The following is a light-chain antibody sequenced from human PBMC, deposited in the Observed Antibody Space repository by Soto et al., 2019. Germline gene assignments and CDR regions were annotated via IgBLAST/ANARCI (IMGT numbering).Light chain of an antibody. CDR2: AAS. J-gene: IGKJ1*01. CDR1: QDISSH. Sequence: DIQLTKSPSFLSASVGDRVTITCRASQDISSHLVWFQQEPGKAPKLLIYAASTLQSGVPSRFTGVGAGTEFTLTISSLQPEDFATYYCLQLNSLPPTFGQGTKVETK. V-gene: IGKV1-9*01. CDR3: LQLNSLPPT.